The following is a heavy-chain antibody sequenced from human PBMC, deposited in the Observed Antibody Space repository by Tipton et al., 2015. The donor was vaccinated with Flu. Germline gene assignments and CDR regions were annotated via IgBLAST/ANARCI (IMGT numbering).Heavy chain of an antibody. D-gene: IGHD5-12*01. CDR2: MNPNSGNT. V-gene: IGHV1-8*03. CDR1: GYTFTSYD. Sequence: QVQLVQSGAEVKKPGASVKVSCKASGYTFTSYDINWVRQATGQGLEWMGWMNPNSGNTGYAQKFQGRVTINRNISLSTAYMELSSLRSEDTAVYYCAYGATITGAFDIWGQGTMVTVSS. CDR3: AYGATITGAFDI. J-gene: IGHJ3*02.